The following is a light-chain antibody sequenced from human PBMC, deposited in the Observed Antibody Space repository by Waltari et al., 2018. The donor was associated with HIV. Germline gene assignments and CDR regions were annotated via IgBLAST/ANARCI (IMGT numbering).Light chain of an antibody. V-gene: IGLV1-44*01. J-gene: IGLJ3*02. CDR2: SND. CDR1: ISDIGSNT. CDR3: ATWDDSLDGPM. Sequence: QSVLTQPPSASGTPGQRVPIPCSGSISDIGSNTVNWYQQPPGTAPKLLIYSNDQRPSGVPDRFSGSKSGTSASLAISGLRSEDEADYYCATWDDSLDGPMFGGGTKLTVL.